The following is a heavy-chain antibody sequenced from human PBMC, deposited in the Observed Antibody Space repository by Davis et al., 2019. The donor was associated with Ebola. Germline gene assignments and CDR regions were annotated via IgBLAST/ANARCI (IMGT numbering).Heavy chain of an antibody. Sequence: GESLKISCEASGFTFSRYWMHWVRQAPGKGLVWVSRINSDGSSTSYADSVKGRFTIPRDNAKNTLYLQMNSLRAEDTAVYSCARDQVYYYGMDVWGQGTTVTASS. CDR2: INSDGSST. V-gene: IGHV3-74*01. CDR3: ARDQVYYYGMDV. CDR1: GFTFSRYW. J-gene: IGHJ6*02.